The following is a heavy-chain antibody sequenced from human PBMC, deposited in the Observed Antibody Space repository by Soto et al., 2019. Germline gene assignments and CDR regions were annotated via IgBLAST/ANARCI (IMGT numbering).Heavy chain of an antibody. V-gene: IGHV4-34*01. Sequence: SETLSLTCAVYGGSFSGYYWSWIRQPPGMGLEWIAEINHSGSTNYNPSLKSRVTISVDTSKNQFSLKLSSVTAADTAVYYCARDYPPLYYDSYKNWFDPWGQVTLVTVSS. CDR3: ARDYPPLYYDSYKNWFDP. D-gene: IGHD3-22*01. CDR2: INHSGST. CDR1: GGSFSGYY. J-gene: IGHJ5*02.